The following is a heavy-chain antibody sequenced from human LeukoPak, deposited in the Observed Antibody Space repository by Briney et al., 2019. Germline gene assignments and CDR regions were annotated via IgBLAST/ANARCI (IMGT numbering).Heavy chain of an antibody. D-gene: IGHD1-26*01. CDR1: GFTFDDYT. Sequence: GGSLRLSCAASGFTFDDYTMHWVRQAPGKGLEWVSLISWDGGSTYYADSVKGRFTISRDNSKNSLYLQMNSLRTEDTALYYCTAPSQVGATTPDFWGQGTLVTVSS. J-gene: IGHJ4*02. V-gene: IGHV3-43*01. CDR3: TAPSQVGATTPDF. CDR2: ISWDGGST.